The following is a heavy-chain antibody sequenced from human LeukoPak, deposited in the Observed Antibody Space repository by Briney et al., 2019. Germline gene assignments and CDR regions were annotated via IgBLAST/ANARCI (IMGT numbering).Heavy chain of an antibody. CDR3: ARIRAGIAAAGADY. Sequence: GGSLRPSCAASGFTFSSYSMNWVRQAPGKGLEWVSSISSSSSYIYYADSVKGRFTISRDNAKNSLYLQMNSLRAEDTAVYYCARIRAGIAAAGADYWGQGTLVTVSS. CDR2: ISSSSSYI. V-gene: IGHV3-21*01. J-gene: IGHJ4*02. CDR1: GFTFSSYS. D-gene: IGHD6-13*01.